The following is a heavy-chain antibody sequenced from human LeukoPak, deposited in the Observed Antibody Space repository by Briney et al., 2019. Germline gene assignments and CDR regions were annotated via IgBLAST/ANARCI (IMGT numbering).Heavy chain of an antibody. J-gene: IGHJ4*02. D-gene: IGHD2-2*01. CDR1: GYTFTSYG. CDR3: ARAGYCSSTSCYGDFDY. V-gene: IGHV1-69*05. CDR2: IIPIFGTA. Sequence: GASVKVSCKASGYTFTSYGITWVRQAPGQGLEWMGGIIPIFGTANYAQKFQGRVTITTDESTSTAYMELSSLRSEDTAVYYCARAGYCSSTSCYGDFDYWGQGTLVTVSS.